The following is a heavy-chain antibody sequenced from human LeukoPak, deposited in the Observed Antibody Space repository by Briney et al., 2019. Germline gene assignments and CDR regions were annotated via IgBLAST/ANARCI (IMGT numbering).Heavy chain of an antibody. J-gene: IGHJ4*02. CDR3: AKDNPIEEVPGLGPGQ. Sequence: GGSLRLSCAASGFTFSSYSMNWVRQAPGKGLEWVSSISSSSSYIYYADSVKGRFTISRDNSKNTLWLQMNSVRTEDTAVYYCAKDNPIEEVPGLGPGQWGQGTLVTVSS. V-gene: IGHV3-21*06. CDR2: ISSSSSYI. D-gene: IGHD2-2*01. CDR1: GFTFSSYS.